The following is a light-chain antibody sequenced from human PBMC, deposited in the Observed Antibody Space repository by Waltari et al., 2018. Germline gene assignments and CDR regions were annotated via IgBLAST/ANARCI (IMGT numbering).Light chain of an antibody. V-gene: IGLV2-14*01. CDR1: SSDVGGYNY. CDR2: EVS. Sequence: GQSITISCTGTSSDVGGYNYVSWYQQHPGKAPKLMIYEVSNRPSGVSNRFSGSKSGNTASLTISGLQAEDEADYYCSSYTSSSTLYVFGTGTKVTVL. J-gene: IGLJ1*01. CDR3: SSYTSSSTLYV.